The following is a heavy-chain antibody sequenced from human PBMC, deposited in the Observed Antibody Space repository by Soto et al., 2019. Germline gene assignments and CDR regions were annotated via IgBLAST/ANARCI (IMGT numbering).Heavy chain of an antibody. D-gene: IGHD4-4*01. CDR3: ARVDSNYVADWFDP. CDR2: IYYSGST. J-gene: IGHJ5*02. CDR1: GGSISSYY. V-gene: IGHV4-59*01. Sequence: QVQLQESGPGLVKPSETLSLTCTVSGGSISSYYWSWIRQPPGKGLEWIGYIYYSGSTNYNPSLKSRVTISVDTSKNQFSLKLSSVTAADTAVYYCARVDSNYVADWFDPWGERTLVTVSS.